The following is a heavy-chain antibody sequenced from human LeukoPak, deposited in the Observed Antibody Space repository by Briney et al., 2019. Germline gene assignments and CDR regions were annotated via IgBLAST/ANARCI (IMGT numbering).Heavy chain of an antibody. CDR1: GYTFTGYY. V-gene: IGHV1-2*02. D-gene: IGHD3-22*01. Sequence: GASVKVSCKASGYTFTGYYMHWVRQAPGQGLEWMGWINPNSGGTNYAQKFQGRVTMTRDTSISTAYMELSSLRSEDTAVYYCARTPHRKKGYYDSSGYYSWRATNIDYWGQGTLVTVSS. CDR3: ARTPHRKKGYYDSSGYYSWRATNIDY. CDR2: INPNSGGT. J-gene: IGHJ4*02.